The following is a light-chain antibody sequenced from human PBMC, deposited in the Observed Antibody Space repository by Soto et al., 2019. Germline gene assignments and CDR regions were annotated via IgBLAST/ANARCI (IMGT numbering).Light chain of an antibody. CDR1: NSDVGGYNF. J-gene: IGLJ3*02. V-gene: IGLV2-11*01. CDR2: DVN. CDR3: CLYAGSYTTWV. Sequence: QSALTQPRSVSGSPGQSVTISCTGTNSDVGGYNFVSWYQQHPGKAPKFMIYDVNKRPSGVPDRFSGSKSGNTASLTISGLQAEDEADYYCCLYAGSYTTWVFGGGTKLTVL.